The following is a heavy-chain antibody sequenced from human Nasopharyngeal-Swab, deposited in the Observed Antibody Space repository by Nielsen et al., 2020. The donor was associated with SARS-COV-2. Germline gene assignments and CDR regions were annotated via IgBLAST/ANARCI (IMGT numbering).Heavy chain of an antibody. CDR3: STIFGMVSPFY. D-gene: IGHD3-3*01. Sequence: WVRQAPGQRLEWMGWINAGNGNTKYSQKFQGRVTITRDTSASTAYMELSSLRSEDTAVYYCSTIFGMVSPFYWGQGTLVTVSS. J-gene: IGHJ4*02. CDR2: INAGNGNT. V-gene: IGHV1-3*01.